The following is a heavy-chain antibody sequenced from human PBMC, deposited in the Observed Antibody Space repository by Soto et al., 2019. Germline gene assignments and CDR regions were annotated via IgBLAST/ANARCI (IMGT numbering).Heavy chain of an antibody. D-gene: IGHD3-10*01. Sequence: QVQLVQSGAEVKRPGSSVKVACKASGDTFSFYSINWVRQAPGIGLEWMGRVNPILSLSNYAQRFQGRVTMTADKSTSTAYMVLSSLTSEDTAIFYCATSYGSGYRAFDYWGQGAQVIVSS. V-gene: IGHV1-69*02. CDR1: GDTFSFYS. J-gene: IGHJ4*02. CDR3: ATSYGSGYRAFDY. CDR2: VNPILSLS.